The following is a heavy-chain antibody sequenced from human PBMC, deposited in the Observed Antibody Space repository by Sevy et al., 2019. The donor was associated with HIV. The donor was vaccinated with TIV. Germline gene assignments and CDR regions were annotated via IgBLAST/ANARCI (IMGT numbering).Heavy chain of an antibody. J-gene: IGHJ5*02. V-gene: IGHV1-46*01. CDR3: ARTSACGGDCYVFDK. CDR2: INPSGGFT. Sequence: ASVKVSRVASGYTFADNYIHWVRQAPGQGLDWMGLINPSGGFTTYAHKFQGRVSMTGDTSTTTVHMELTNLRADDTAIYYCARTSACGGDCYVFDKWGQGTLVTVSS. CDR1: GYTFADNY. D-gene: IGHD2-21*02.